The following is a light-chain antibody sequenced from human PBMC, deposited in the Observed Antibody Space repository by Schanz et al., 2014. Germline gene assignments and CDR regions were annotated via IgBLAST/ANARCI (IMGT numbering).Light chain of an antibody. J-gene: IGKJ1*01. CDR1: QSISSW. V-gene: IGKV1-5*01. CDR3: QHYNSYPWT. CDR2: DAS. Sequence: DIQMTQSPSTLSASVGDRVTITCRASQSISSWLVWYQQKPGKAPKVLIYDASTLESGVPSRFSGSGSGTEFTLTISSLQPDDFASYYCQHYNSYPWTFGQGTKVEIK.